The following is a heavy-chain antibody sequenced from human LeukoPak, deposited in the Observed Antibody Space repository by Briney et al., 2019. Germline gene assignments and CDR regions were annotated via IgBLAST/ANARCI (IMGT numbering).Heavy chain of an antibody. J-gene: IGHJ5*02. CDR2: INTNTGNP. CDR1: GYTFTSYA. V-gene: IGHV7-4-1*02. D-gene: IGHD2-15*01. CDR3: ARDPARGTA. Sequence: ASVKVSCKASGYTFTSYAMNWVRQAPGQGLEWMGWINTNTGNPTYAQGFTGRFVISLDTAVSTTYLQSSSLKAEDTAVYYCARDPARGTAWGQGTLVTVSS.